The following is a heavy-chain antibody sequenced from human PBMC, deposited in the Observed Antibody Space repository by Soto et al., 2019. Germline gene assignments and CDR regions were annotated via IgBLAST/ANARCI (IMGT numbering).Heavy chain of an antibody. CDR3: ARGWSGGFGELFDYYHLDV. CDR1: GDSINSDKYY. CDR2: IYFRGNT. Sequence: SETLSLTCSVSGDSINSDKYYWGWIRQPPGKGLEWIGSIYFRGNTYYNPSLQTRVTISLDKSKSQFSLKLNSVTAADPAQYYCARGWSGGFGELFDYYHLDVWGKGNTVIVPS. V-gene: IGHV4-39*01. J-gene: IGHJ6*03. D-gene: IGHD3-10*01.